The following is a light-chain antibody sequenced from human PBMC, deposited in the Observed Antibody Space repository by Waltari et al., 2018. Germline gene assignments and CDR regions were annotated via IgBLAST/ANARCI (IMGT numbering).Light chain of an antibody. CDR2: SAS. CDR3: QETYTPPWT. J-gene: IGKJ1*01. V-gene: IGKV1-39*01. CDR1: QSVSTP. Sequence: DIQMTQSPLSLSASVGDRVTVTCRASQSVSTPLNWYQHKPGKAPELLVYSASFLETGVPSRFSACGSGTDFNFTITAVQPEDFATYYCQETYTPPWTFGPGTRLEIK.